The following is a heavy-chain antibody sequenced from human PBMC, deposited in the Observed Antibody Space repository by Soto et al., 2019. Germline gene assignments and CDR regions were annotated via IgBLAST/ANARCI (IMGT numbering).Heavy chain of an antibody. J-gene: IGHJ4*02. CDR2: IYWDDDK. CDR1: GFSLTTTGVG. Sequence: QITLKESGPTLVKPTQPLTLTCTFSGFSLTTTGVGVGWIRQPPGKALEWLALIYWDDDKRYSPSLKSSLTITKDTSKNQVVLTMTNMDPVDTATYYCAHRSVAGSLDYWGQGTLVTVSS. V-gene: IGHV2-5*02. D-gene: IGHD6-19*01. CDR3: AHRSVAGSLDY.